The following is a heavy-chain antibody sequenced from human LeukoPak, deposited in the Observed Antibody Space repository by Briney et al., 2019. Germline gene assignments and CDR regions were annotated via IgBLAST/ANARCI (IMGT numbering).Heavy chain of an antibody. CDR2: IIPILGIA. CDR3: ARAPASNYYYGMDV. D-gene: IGHD6-6*01. Sequence: ASVKVSCKASGGTFSSYAISWVRQAPGQGLEWMGRIIPILGIANYAQKFQGRVTITADKSTSTAYMELSSLRSEDTAVYYCARAPASNYYYGMDVWGQGTTVTVSS. CDR1: GGTFSSYA. V-gene: IGHV1-69*04. J-gene: IGHJ6*02.